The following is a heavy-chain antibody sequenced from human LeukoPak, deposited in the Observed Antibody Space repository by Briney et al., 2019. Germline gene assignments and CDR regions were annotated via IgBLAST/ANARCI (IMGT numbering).Heavy chain of an antibody. Sequence: GGSLRLSCAASGFTVSNKCMSWVRQAPGKGLEWVSIIYSGGGTDYADSVKGRFTISRDSSKNTLYIQMTTLRAEDTAVYYCARGGGSGFSAYYFDYWGQGTLVTVSS. V-gene: IGHV3-66*01. J-gene: IGHJ4*02. D-gene: IGHD6-19*01. CDR2: IYSGGGT. CDR3: ARGGGSGFSAYYFDY. CDR1: GFTVSNKC.